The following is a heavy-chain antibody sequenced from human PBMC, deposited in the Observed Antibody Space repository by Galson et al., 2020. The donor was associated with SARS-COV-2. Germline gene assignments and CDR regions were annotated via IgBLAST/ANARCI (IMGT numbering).Heavy chain of an antibody. CDR1: GGSIISGNYY. CDR2: ILSSGST. V-gene: IGHV4-61*02. CDR3: ASGAGPIWTVTIPDYFYAMDV. D-gene: IGHD4-17*01. J-gene: IGHJ6*02. Sequence: SETLSLTCTVSGGSIISGNYYWSWIRQPAGKGLEWIGRILSSGSTAYNPSLRSRVTISLDPSKNQFSLKLFSVTATDTAVYYCASGAGPIWTVTIPDYFYAMDVWGQGTTVTVSS.